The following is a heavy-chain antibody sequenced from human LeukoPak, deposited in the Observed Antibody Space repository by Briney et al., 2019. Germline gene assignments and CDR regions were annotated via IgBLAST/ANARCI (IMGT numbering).Heavy chain of an antibody. CDR2: IFYTGST. CDR1: GGSIGSSGYY. CDR3: ARDSGPDPRWFDP. Sequence: SETLSLTCTVSGGSIGSSGYYWGWIRQPPGKGLEWIGSIFYTGSTYYNPSLKSRVTLSVDTSKNQFSLKLSSVTAADTAIYYCARDSGPDPRWFDPWGQGTLVTVSS. D-gene: IGHD3-10*01. J-gene: IGHJ5*02. V-gene: IGHV4-39*07.